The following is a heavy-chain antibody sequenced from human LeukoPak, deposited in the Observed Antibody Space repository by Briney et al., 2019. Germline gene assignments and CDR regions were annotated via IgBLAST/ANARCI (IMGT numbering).Heavy chain of an antibody. V-gene: IGHV4-59*08. CDR3: ASHLPGADAFDI. CDR2: IHYSGST. CDR1: GGSISSYY. D-gene: IGHD2-2*01. J-gene: IGHJ3*02. Sequence: SETLSLTCTVSGGSISSYYWSWIRQPPGKGLEWIGYIHYSGSTNYNPSLKSRVTISVDTFKNQFSLKLSSVTAADTAVYYCASHLPGADAFDIWGQGTMVTVSS.